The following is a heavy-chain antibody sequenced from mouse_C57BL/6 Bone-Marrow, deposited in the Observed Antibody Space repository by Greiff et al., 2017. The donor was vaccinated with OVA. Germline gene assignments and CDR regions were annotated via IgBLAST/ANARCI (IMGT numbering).Heavy chain of an antibody. V-gene: IGHV1-26*01. D-gene: IGHD1-1*01. Sequence: EVQLQQSGPELVKPGASVKISCKASGYTFTDYYMNWVKQSHGKSLEWIGDINPNNGGTSYNQKFKGKATLTVDKSSSTAYMELRSLTSEDSAVYYCARGYDYGSSDAMDYWGQGTSVTGSS. J-gene: IGHJ4*01. CDR3: ARGYDYGSSDAMDY. CDR1: GYTFTDYY. CDR2: INPNNGGT.